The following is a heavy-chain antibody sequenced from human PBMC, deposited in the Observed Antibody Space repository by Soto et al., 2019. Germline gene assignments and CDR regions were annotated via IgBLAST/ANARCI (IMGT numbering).Heavy chain of an antibody. V-gene: IGHV5-51*01. CDR1: GYTFTNYW. CDR3: AASIFYYGMDV. Sequence: GESLKISCKGSGYTFTNYWIGWLRQMPGKGLEWMGIIYPGDSDTKYNPSFQGQVTISADKSITTTYLRWTSLKASDTAIYYCAASIFYYGMDVWGQGTTVTVSS. J-gene: IGHJ6*02. CDR2: IYPGDSDT.